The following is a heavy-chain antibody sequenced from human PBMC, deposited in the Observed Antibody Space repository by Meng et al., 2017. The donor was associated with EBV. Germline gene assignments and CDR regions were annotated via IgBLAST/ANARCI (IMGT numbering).Heavy chain of an antibody. CDR2: IYDGGTT. J-gene: IGHJ4*02. CDR1: GASVSGGTFH. CDR3: AKSSSSTPGVVDS. V-gene: IGHV4-61*01. Sequence: VQLQESGPGLWKPSETLSLTCTGSGASVSGGTFHWSWIRQPPGKELQWIGYIYDGGTTIYNPSLKSRVTIFLDTSRNQFSLGLRSVTTADTAVYYCAKSSSSTPGVVDSWGQGTLVTVSS. D-gene: IGHD2-2*01.